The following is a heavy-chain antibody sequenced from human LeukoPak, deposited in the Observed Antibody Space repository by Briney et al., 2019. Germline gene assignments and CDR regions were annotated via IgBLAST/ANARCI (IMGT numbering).Heavy chain of an antibody. V-gene: IGHV4-59*01. CDR2: IYYSGTT. J-gene: IGHJ3*02. Sequence: SETLSLTCTVSGGSISSYYWSWIRQPPGKGLEWIGYIYYSGTTNYNPSLKSRVTISVDTSKNQFSLKLSSVTAADTAVYYCARVHYCSGGSCPDAFDIWGQGTMVTVSS. CDR1: GGSISSYY. CDR3: ARVHYCSGGSCPDAFDI. D-gene: IGHD2-15*01.